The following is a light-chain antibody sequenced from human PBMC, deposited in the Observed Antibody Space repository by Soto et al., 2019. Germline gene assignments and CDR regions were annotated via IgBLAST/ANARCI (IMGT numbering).Light chain of an antibody. CDR2: EGS. CDR1: SSDVGSYNL. J-gene: IGLJ2*01. Sequence: QSALTQPASVSGSPGQSITISCTGTSSDVGSYNLVSWYQQHPGKAPKLMIYEGSKRPSGVSNRFSGSKSGNTASLTISGLQAEDAADFYCCSYARIGTLVFGGGTKLTVL. V-gene: IGLV2-23*01. CDR3: CSYARIGTLV.